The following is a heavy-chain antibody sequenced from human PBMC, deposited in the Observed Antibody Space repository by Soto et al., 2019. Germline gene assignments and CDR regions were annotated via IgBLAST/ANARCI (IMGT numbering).Heavy chain of an antibody. D-gene: IGHD5-18*01. CDR1: GGTFSSYA. V-gene: IGHV1-69*01. Sequence: QVQLVQSGAEVKKPGSSVKVSCKASGGTFSSYAISWVRQAPGQGLEWMGGIIPIFGTANYAQKFQGRVTSTADESTSTAYMELSSLRSEDTAVYYCARDLPSYGRRGPFDYWGQGTLVTVSS. J-gene: IGHJ4*02. CDR2: IIPIFGTA. CDR3: ARDLPSYGRRGPFDY.